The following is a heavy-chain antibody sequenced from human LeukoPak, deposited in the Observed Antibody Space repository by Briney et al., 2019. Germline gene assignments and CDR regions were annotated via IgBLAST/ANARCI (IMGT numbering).Heavy chain of an antibody. CDR1: GGSISSSSYY. J-gene: IGHJ6*03. D-gene: IGHD6-13*01. Sequence: SETLSLTCTVSGGSISSSSYYWGWIRQPPGNGLEWIGSIYYSGSTYYNPPLKSRVTISVDTSKNQFSLMVNSVTAADTAVYYCARESRRIAAAGPSYYMDVWGRGTTVTVSS. CDR2: IYYSGST. V-gene: IGHV4-39*07. CDR3: ARESRRIAAAGPSYYMDV.